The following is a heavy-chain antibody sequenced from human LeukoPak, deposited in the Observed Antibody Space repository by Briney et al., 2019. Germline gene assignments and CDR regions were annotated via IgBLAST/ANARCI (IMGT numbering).Heavy chain of an antibody. CDR1: GFTFSSYW. CDR3: ASQYCSGGSCYPPPPN. D-gene: IGHD2-15*01. V-gene: IGHV3-74*01. CDR2: INSDGSST. Sequence: GGSLRLSCAASGFTFSSYWMHWVRQAPGKGLVWVSRINSDGSSTSYADSVKGRFTISRDNAKNTLYLQMNSLRAEDTAVYYCASQYCSGGSCYPPPPNWGQGTLVTVPS. J-gene: IGHJ4*02.